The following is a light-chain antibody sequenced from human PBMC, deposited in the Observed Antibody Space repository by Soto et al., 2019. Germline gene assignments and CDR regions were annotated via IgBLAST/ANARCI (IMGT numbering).Light chain of an antibody. CDR2: YDS. CDR1: KIGSKS. CDR3: QVWDSSSDPPGV. V-gene: IGLV3-21*04. J-gene: IGLJ2*01. Sequence: SYELTQPPSVSVATGKTARITCGGNKIGSKSVHWYQQKPGQAPVPVIYYDSDRPSGIPERFSGSSSGNTATLTTSRVEAGDEADYYCQVWDSSSDPPGVFGGGTKLTVL.